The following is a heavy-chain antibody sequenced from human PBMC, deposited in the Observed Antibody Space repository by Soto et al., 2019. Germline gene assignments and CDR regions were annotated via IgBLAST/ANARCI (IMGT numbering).Heavy chain of an antibody. CDR2: FRSSGGT. V-gene: IGHV4-59*01. J-gene: IGHJ6*02. CDR3: ARDLWGYCGADCYPLDV. Sequence: PSGTLSLTCTSSGDSFSSSTLAWFRQPQGKGLEWIGYFRSSGGTSYNPSLKSRVAISADTSKNQFSLKLNSVTAADTAVYYCARDLWGYCGADCYPLDVWGQGTTVTVSS. CDR1: GDSFSSST. D-gene: IGHD2-21*02.